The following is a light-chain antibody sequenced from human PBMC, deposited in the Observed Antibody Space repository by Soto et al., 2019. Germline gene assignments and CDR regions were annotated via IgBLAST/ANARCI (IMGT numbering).Light chain of an antibody. V-gene: IGKV3-20*01. CDR1: QSVSSSS. CDR2: GAS. Sequence: EIVLTQSPGTLSLSPGERATLSCRASQSVSSSSLAWYQQKPGQAPRLLIYGASSRPTGIPDRFSGSGSGTDFTLTISRLEPEDFAVYYCQQYGSSPMYTFGQGTKLEIK. CDR3: QQYGSSPMYT. J-gene: IGKJ2*01.